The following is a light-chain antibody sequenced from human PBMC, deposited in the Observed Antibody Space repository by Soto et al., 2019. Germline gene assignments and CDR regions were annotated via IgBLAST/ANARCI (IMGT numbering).Light chain of an antibody. Sequence: DIQMTQSPSTLSASVGGRVTITCRASQTISSWLAWYQQKPGEAPKLLIYDASSLESGVPSRFSGRGSGTQFTLTISSLQPDDFATYYCQPYNSFSGTFGPGTKVDIK. CDR1: QTISSW. CDR2: DAS. CDR3: QPYNSFSGT. V-gene: IGKV1-5*01. J-gene: IGKJ1*01.